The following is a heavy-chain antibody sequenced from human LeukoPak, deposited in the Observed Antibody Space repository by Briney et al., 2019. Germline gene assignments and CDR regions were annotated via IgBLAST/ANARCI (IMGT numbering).Heavy chain of an antibody. CDR3: ARDKYSGSYPRDY. D-gene: IGHD1-26*01. J-gene: IGHJ4*02. Sequence: GGTLRLSCAASGFTFNRYGMSWVRQAPGKGLEWVSFISSSGSTIYYADSVKGRFTISRDNAKKSLYLQMNSLRVEDTAVYYCARDKYSGSYPRDYWGQGTLVTVSS. CDR1: GFTFNRYG. CDR2: ISSSGSTI. V-gene: IGHV3-48*04.